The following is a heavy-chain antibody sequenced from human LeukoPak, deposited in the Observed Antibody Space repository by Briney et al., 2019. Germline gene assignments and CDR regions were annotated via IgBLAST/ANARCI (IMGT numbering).Heavy chain of an antibody. D-gene: IGHD2-8*01. J-gene: IGHJ4*02. CDR3: ARGGNIVLMVYATDY. V-gene: IGHV3-21*01. Sequence: PGGSLRLSCAASGFTFSSYAMNWVRQAPGKGLEWVSSISSSSSYIYYADSVKGRFTISRDNAKNSLYLQMNSLRAEDTAVYYCARGGNIVLMVYATDYWGQGTLVTVSS. CDR2: ISSSSSYI. CDR1: GFTFSSYA.